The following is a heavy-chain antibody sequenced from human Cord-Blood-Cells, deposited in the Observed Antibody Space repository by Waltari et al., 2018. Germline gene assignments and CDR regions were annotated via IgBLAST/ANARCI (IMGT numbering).Heavy chain of an antibody. J-gene: IGHJ6*02. D-gene: IGHD4-4*01. CDR2: INPNSGGT. CDR3: ARDPHDYSNYGYYYGMDV. CDR1: GYTFTGYY. Sequence: QVQLVQSGAEVKKPGASVNVSCKASGYTFTGYYMHWVRQAPGQGLEWMGRINPNSGGTNYAQKFQGRVTMTRDTSISTAYMELSRLRSDDTAVYYCARDPHDYSNYGYYYGMDVWGQGTTVTVSS. V-gene: IGHV1-2*06.